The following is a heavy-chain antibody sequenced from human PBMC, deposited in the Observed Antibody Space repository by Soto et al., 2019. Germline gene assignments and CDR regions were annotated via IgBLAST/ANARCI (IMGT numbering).Heavy chain of an antibody. J-gene: IGHJ5*02. Sequence: SGPTLIKPTQTLTLTCIFSGFSLSTSGVSVGWIRQPPGKALEWLALIYLDDEKRYNTSLKSRLTINKDTSRNQVVLTMTNKNAVETATYFCTHRSSATSDTNWFGPWGQGALVTVFS. V-gene: IGHV2-5*02. CDR2: IYLDDEK. CDR1: GFSLSTSGVS. CDR3: THRSSATSDTNWFGP. D-gene: IGHD1-26*01.